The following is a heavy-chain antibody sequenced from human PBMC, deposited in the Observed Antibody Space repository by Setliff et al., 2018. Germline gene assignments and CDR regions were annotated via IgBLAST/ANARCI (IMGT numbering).Heavy chain of an antibody. CDR2: IYIGGSA. V-gene: IGHV4-4*07. Sequence: KTSETLSLTCTVSGGSMGSYYWTWIRQSAGKGLEWIGHIYIGGSANYNPSLKSRVTMSIDTSKNQFSLKLNSVTAADMAVYYCARESRYYYDNLGTLDYWGQGTLVTVSS. CDR1: GGSMGSYY. J-gene: IGHJ4*02. CDR3: ARESRYYYDNLGTLDY. D-gene: IGHD3-22*01.